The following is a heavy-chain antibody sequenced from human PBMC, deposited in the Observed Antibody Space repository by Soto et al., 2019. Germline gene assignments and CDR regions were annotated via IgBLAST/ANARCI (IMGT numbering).Heavy chain of an antibody. CDR1: GYTFFNYA. J-gene: IGHJ4*02. D-gene: IGHD3-10*01. V-gene: IGHV1-3*01. CDR2: IAGNGDT. CDR3: ARRSNFSGIDF. Sequence: ASVKVSCKASGYTFFNYAMHWVRQAPGQGLEWMGWIAGNGDTKYSQSFQARVTITRDTVASTGYMELSSLRSEDTAVYYCARRSNFSGIDFWGQGTLVTVSS.